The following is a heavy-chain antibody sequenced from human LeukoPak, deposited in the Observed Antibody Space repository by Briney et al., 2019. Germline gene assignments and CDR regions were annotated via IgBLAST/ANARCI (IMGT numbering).Heavy chain of an antibody. V-gene: IGHV4-59*01. CDR2: THSNGDT. CDR1: GGSITGYY. J-gene: IGHJ4*02. CDR3: ARGGWSLDD. Sequence: SETLSLTCIVPGGSITGYYWSWIRQPPGKGLEWIGYTHSNGDTNYNPSLKSRVTISVDTSQSQFSLRLNSVTAADAAMYHCARGGWSLDDWGQGSLVAISS. D-gene: IGHD6-19*01.